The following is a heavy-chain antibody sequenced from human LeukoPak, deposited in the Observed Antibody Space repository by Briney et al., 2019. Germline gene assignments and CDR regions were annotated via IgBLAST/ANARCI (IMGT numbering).Heavy chain of an antibody. Sequence: ASVKVSCKASGYTFTSYDVNWVRQASGQGLEWMGWINPNTGDAAYAQKFQGRVTMTRNSSISTAYMELSSLRFEDTAVYYCARGAITLHPIGYWGQGTLVTVSS. V-gene: IGHV1-8*01. CDR1: GYTFTSYD. CDR3: ARGAITLHPIGY. D-gene: IGHD1-14*01. CDR2: INPNTGDA. J-gene: IGHJ4*02.